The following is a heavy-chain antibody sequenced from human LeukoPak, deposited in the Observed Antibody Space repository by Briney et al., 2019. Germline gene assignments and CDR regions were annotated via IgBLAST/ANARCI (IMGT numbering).Heavy chain of an antibody. Sequence: GGSLRLSCAASGFTFSSYAMSWVRQAPGKGLEWVSAISGSGGSTYYADSVKGRFTISRENSKNTLYLQMNSLRAEDTAVYYCARDHSSFTNWFDPWGQGTLVTVSS. CDR3: ARDHSSFTNWFDP. CDR2: ISGSGGST. D-gene: IGHD6-19*01. J-gene: IGHJ5*02. V-gene: IGHV3-23*01. CDR1: GFTFSSYA.